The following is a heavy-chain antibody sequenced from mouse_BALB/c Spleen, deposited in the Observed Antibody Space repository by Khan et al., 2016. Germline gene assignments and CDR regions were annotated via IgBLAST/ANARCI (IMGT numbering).Heavy chain of an antibody. Sequence: VQLKESGPELVKPGASVKISCKASGYSFTGYFMNWVKQSHGKSLEWIGRINPYNGDTFYNQKFKGKATLTVDKSSSTAHMELLSLTSEDSAVYDCGPYYYGSSSWFAYWGQGTLVTVSA. CDR2: INPYNGDT. D-gene: IGHD1-1*01. V-gene: IGHV1-37*01. J-gene: IGHJ3*01. CDR3: GPYYYGSSSWFAY. CDR1: GYSFTGYF.